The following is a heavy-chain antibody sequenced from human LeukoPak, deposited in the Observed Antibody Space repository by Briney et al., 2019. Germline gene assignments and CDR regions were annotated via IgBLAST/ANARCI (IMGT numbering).Heavy chain of an antibody. D-gene: IGHD1-26*01. J-gene: IGHJ4*02. CDR3: ASEVGAVSFDY. Sequence: GGSLRLSCAASGFTFSSYSMNWVCQAPGKGLEWVSSISSSGTYIYYADSVKGRFTISRDNAKNSLYLQMNSLRAEDTAVYYCASEVGAVSFDYWGQGTLVTVSS. CDR2: ISSSGTYI. V-gene: IGHV3-21*01. CDR1: GFTFSSYS.